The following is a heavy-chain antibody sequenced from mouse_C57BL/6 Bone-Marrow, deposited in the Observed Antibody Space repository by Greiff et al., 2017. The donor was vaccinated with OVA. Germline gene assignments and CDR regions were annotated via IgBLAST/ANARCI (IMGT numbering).Heavy chain of an antibody. Sequence: VQLQQSGTVLARPGASVKMSCKTSGYTFTSYWMHWVKQRPGQGLEWIGAIYPGNSDTSYNQKFKGKAKLTAVTSDSTAYMELSSLTNEDSAVYYCTKGTTVTPGWFAYWGQGTLVTVSA. D-gene: IGHD1-1*01. V-gene: IGHV1-5*01. J-gene: IGHJ3*01. CDR2: IYPGNSDT. CDR3: TKGTTVTPGWFAY. CDR1: GYTFTSYW.